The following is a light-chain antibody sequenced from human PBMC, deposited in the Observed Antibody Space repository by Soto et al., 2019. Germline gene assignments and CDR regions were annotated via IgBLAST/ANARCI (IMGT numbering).Light chain of an antibody. CDR3: QQYNNWPIT. CDR2: GVS. CDR1: QTVGSN. V-gene: IGKV3-15*01. J-gene: IGKJ5*01. Sequence: EIVLTQSPATLSVSPGERASLSCRASQTVGSNLAWYQQKPCQTPRLLIYGVSTRAADIAARFSGSGSGTDFTLTISSLQSEDFAVYYCQQYNNWPITFGQGTRLEIK.